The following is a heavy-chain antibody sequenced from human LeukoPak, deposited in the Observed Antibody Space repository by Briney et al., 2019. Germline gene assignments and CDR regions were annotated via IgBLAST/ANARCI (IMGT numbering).Heavy chain of an antibody. V-gene: IGHV3-21*01. D-gene: IGHD3-10*01. Sequence: PGGSLTLSCTASGFTFSNYGMNWVRQAPGKGLECVSFTDTSGNYIYYGDSVKGRFTISRDNAKNLVFLQMNGLRAEDTAVYYCARGRSITLLRGVAMSDGFDIWGQGAMVAVSS. CDR3: ARGRSITLLRGVAMSDGFDI. J-gene: IGHJ3*02. CDR1: GFTFSNYG. CDR2: TDTSGNYI.